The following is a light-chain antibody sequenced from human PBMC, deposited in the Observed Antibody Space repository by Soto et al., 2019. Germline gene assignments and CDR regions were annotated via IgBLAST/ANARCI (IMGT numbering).Light chain of an antibody. Sequence: QSVLTQPPSVSEAPRQRVTISCTGNSSNMGAGYEAHWYQQVPGKAPKLIIYENNNRPSGVPDRFSGSKSGNTASLAITGLQAEDEAEYYCQSYDSSLSGYVFGTGTKLTVL. CDR2: ENN. CDR3: QSYDSSLSGYV. CDR1: SSNMGAGYE. V-gene: IGLV1-40*01. J-gene: IGLJ1*01.